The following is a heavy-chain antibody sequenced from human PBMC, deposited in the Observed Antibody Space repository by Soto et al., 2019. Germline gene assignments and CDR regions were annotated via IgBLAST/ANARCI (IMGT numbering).Heavy chain of an antibody. CDR1: GYTFTSYG. V-gene: IGHV1-18*01. CDR2: ISAYNGNT. J-gene: IGHJ6*02. Sequence: QVQLVQSGAEVKKPGASVKVSCKASGYTFTSYGISWVRQAPGQGLEWMGWISAYNGNTNYAQKLQGRVTMTTDTSTSTAYMELRSLRSDDTAVYYCARDQDCSSTSCYLFCGMDVWGQGTTVTVSS. D-gene: IGHD2-2*01. CDR3: ARDQDCSSTSCYLFCGMDV.